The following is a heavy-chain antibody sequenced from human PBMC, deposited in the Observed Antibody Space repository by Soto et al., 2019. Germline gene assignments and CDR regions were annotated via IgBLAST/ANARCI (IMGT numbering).Heavy chain of an antibody. V-gene: IGHV6-1*01. CDR3: VRAALRFSFPDCYYYGMDV. D-gene: IGHD3-3*01. J-gene: IGHJ6*02. Sequence: SQTLSLTCAISGDSVSSNSAAWNWIRQSPSRGLEWLGRTYYRSKWYNDYAVSVKSRMTINPDTSKNQFSLQLNSATPEDTAVYYCVRAALRFSFPDCYYYGMDVWGQGTTVTVSS. CDR2: TYYRSKWYN. CDR1: GDSVSSNSAA.